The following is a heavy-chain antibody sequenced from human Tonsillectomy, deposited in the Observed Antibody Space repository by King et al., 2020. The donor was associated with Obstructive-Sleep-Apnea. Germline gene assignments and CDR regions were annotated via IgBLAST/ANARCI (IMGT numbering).Heavy chain of an antibody. CDR3: ARAGLSSSRFYYFDY. Sequence: QLVQSGGGLVQPGGSLRLSCAASGFTFSTFWMSWVRQAPGKGLEWVANLKQDGSEKYYVDSVKGRFTISRDNAKNSLFLQMNSLRAEDTAVYYCARAGLSSSRFYYFDYWGQGTLVTVSS. D-gene: IGHD6-13*01. J-gene: IGHJ4*02. CDR1: GFTFSTFW. V-gene: IGHV3-7*01. CDR2: LKQDGSEK.